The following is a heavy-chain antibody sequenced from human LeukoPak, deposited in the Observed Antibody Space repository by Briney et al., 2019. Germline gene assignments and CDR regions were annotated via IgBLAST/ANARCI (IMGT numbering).Heavy chain of an antibody. J-gene: IGHJ4*02. CDR1: GFTFGKYW. CDR3: ASAPSPDHIVPLFG. Sequence: GGSLRLSCVASGFTFGKYWMSWVRQAPGKGLEWVSYISSSSSTTYYADSVKGRFTISRDNAKNSLYLQMNSLRAEDTAVYYCASAPSPDHIVPLFGWGQGTLVTVSS. D-gene: IGHD3-16*01. V-gene: IGHV3-48*01. CDR2: ISSSSSTT.